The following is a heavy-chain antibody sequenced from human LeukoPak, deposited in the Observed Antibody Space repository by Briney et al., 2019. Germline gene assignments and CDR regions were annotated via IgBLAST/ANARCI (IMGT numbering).Heavy chain of an antibody. CDR2: IYPGDSDT. Sequence: PGESLQISCKGSGYSFTSYWIGWVRQMPGKGLEWMGIIYPGDSDTRYSPSFQGQVTISADKSISTAYLQWSSLKASDTAMYYCARRSGSFQGDYNFDYWGQGTLVTVSS. J-gene: IGHJ4*02. V-gene: IGHV5-51*01. CDR3: ARRSGSFQGDYNFDY. D-gene: IGHD1-26*01. CDR1: GYSFTSYW.